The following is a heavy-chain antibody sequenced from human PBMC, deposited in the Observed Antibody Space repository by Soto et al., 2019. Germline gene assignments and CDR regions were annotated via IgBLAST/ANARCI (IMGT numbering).Heavy chain of an antibody. CDR3: ARFGPYYYGSGSDAFDI. CDR1: GFTVSSNY. CDR2: IYSGGST. D-gene: IGHD3-10*01. Sequence: GGSLRLSCAASGFTVSSNYMSWVRQAPGKGLEWVSVIYSGGSTYYADSVKGRFTISRDNSKNTLYLQMNSLRAEDTAVYYCARFGPYYYGSGSDAFDIWGQGTMVTVSS. V-gene: IGHV3-66*01. J-gene: IGHJ3*02.